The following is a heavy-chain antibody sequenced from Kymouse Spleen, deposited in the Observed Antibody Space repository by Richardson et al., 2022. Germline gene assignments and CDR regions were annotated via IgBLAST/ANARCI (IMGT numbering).Heavy chain of an antibody. CDR3: ARGHYDILTGHAFDI. CDR2: INHSGST. CDR1: GGSFSGYY. D-gene: IGHD3-9*01. V-gene: IGHV4-34*01. Sequence: QVQLQQWGAGLLKPSETLSLTCAVYGGSFSGYYWSWIRQPPGKGLEWIGEINHSGSTNYNPSLKSRVTISVDTSKNQFSLKLSSVTAADTAVYYCARGHYDILTGHAFDIWGQGTMVTVSS. J-gene: IGHJ3*02.